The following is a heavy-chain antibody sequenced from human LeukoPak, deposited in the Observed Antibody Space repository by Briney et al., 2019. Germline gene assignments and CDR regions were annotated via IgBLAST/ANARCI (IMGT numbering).Heavy chain of an antibody. V-gene: IGHV3-23*01. CDR3: AKCGNSGCHLIDY. Sequence: PGGSLRLSCAASGFTFSSYAMSWVRQAPGKGLEWVSVISGSGGSTYYADSEKGRFTISRDNSKSTLYLQMDSLRAEDTAVYYCAKCGNSGCHLIDYWGQGTLVTVSS. CDR1: GFTFSSYA. J-gene: IGHJ4*02. CDR2: ISGSGGST. D-gene: IGHD5-12*01.